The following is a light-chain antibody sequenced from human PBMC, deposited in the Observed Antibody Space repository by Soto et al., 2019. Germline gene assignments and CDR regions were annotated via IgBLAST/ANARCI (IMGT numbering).Light chain of an antibody. CDR2: NVS. V-gene: IGLV2-14*01. CDR1: SSDIGSNRP. J-gene: IGLJ2*01. CDR3: SSYSVSDTII. Sequence: QSVLTKPASVSGAPGQSITISCTGTSSDIGSNRPVSWHQQHPGEAPKVIISNVSLRPSGVSTRFSGSRSGDTASLTISGLQAEDEADYYCSSYSVSDTIIFGAGTKLTVL.